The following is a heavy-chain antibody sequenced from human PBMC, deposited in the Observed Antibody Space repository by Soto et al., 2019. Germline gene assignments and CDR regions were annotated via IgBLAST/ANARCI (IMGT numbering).Heavy chain of an antibody. J-gene: IGHJ4*02. V-gene: IGHV3-30*18. D-gene: IGHD2-8*01. CDR2: ISYDGSNK. CDR1: GFTFSIYG. Sequence: HPGGSLRLSCAASGFTFSIYGMHWVRQAPGKGLEWVAVISYDGSNKYYADSVKGRFTISRDNSKNTLYLQMNSLRAEDTAVYYCAKALVSTNVFDYWGQGTLVTVSS. CDR3: AKALVSTNVFDY.